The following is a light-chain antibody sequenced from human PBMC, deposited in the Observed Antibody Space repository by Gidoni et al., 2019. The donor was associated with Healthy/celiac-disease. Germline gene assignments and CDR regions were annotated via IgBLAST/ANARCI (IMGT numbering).Light chain of an antibody. Sequence: IQMTQSPSSLSASVGDRVTITCRASQSISSYLNWYQQKPGKAPKLLIYAASSWQSGVPSRFSGSGSGTDFTLTISSLQPEDFATYYCQQSYNTPPATFGQGTKVEIK. CDR1: QSISSY. CDR2: AAS. CDR3: QQSYNTPPAT. J-gene: IGKJ1*01. V-gene: IGKV1-39*01.